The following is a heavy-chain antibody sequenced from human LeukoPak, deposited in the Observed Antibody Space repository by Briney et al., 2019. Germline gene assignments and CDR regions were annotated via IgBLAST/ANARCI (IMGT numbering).Heavy chain of an antibody. CDR3: ARGGILAAAGNYYYGMDV. CDR1: GYTFTNYD. J-gene: IGHJ6*02. Sequence: ASVKVSCKASGYTFTNYDINWVRQATGQGLEWMGWMGSNSGDTGYAQKFQGRVTMTRNTSISTAYMELSSLRSEDTAVYYCARGGILAAAGNYYYGMDVWGQGTTVTVSS. D-gene: IGHD6-13*01. V-gene: IGHV1-8*01. CDR2: MGSNSGDT.